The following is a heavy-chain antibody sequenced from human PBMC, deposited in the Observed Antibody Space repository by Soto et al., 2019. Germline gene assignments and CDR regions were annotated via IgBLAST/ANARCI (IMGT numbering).Heavy chain of an antibody. D-gene: IGHD5-18*01. V-gene: IGHV4-34*01. Sequence: SETLSLTCAVYGGSFSGYYWSWIRQPPGKGLEWIGEINHSGSTNYNPSLKSRVTISVDTSKNQFSLKLSSVTAADTAVYYCARRRGYSYGSLDYWGQGTLVTV. CDR3: ARRRGYSYGSLDY. J-gene: IGHJ4*02. CDR1: GGSFSGYY. CDR2: INHSGST.